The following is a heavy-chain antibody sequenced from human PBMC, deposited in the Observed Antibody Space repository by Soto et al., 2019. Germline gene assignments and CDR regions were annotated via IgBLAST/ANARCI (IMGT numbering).Heavy chain of an antibody. CDR1: GDSMSNDY. Sequence: SETLSLTCSVSGDSMSNDYWSWIRQSPGKGLEWIAFVRYTGETNYNPSLKRRATISQDTSKNQFSLILRSVTAADTAVYYCARPPPGVAGFDPWGQGTLVTVSS. J-gene: IGHJ5*02. CDR2: VRYTGET. V-gene: IGHV4-59*01. CDR3: ARPPPGVAGFDP. D-gene: IGHD2-8*01.